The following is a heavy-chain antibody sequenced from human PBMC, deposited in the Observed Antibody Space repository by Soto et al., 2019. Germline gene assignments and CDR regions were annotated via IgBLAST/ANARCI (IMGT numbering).Heavy chain of an antibody. CDR1: GYTFTRYY. J-gene: IGHJ4*02. Sequence: ASVKVSCKASGYTFTRYYMHWVRQAPGQGLEWMGIINPSDDATSYAEKFQGQFTISRDNSKNTLYLQMNSLRAEGTAVYYCAKDLPDGYWGQGTLVTVSS. V-gene: IGHV1-46*01. CDR2: INPSDDAT. CDR3: AKDLPDGY.